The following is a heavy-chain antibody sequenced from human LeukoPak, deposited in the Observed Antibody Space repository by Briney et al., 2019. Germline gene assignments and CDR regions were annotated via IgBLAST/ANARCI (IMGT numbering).Heavy chain of an antibody. D-gene: IGHD1-26*01. J-gene: IGHJ4*02. CDR3: ANGGSYFAY. CDR2: INTDGSST. CDR1: GFTFSSYW. Sequence: GGSLRLSCAASGFTFSSYWMHWVRQAPGKGLVWVSRINTDGSSTSYADSVKGRFTISRDNAENTLYLQMNSLRVEDSAVYYCANGGSYFAYWGQGTLVTVSS. V-gene: IGHV3-74*01.